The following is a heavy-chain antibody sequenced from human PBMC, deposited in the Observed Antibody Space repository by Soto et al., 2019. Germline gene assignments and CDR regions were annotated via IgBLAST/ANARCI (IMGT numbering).Heavy chain of an antibody. V-gene: IGHV1-2*02. D-gene: IGHD2-2*01. Sequence: ASVKVSCKASGYTFTGYYMHWVRQAPGQGLEWMGWINPNSGGTNYAQKFQGRVTMTRDTSISTAYMELSRLRPDDTAVYYCAKDVRYCSSTSCFNVMDVWGQGTTVTVSS. CDR1: GYTFTGYY. J-gene: IGHJ6*02. CDR3: AKDVRYCSSTSCFNVMDV. CDR2: INPNSGGT.